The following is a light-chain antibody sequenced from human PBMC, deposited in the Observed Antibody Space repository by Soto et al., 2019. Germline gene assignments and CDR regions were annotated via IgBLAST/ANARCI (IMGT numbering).Light chain of an antibody. V-gene: IGKV1-5*03. Sequence: DIQMTQSPSTLSASVGDRVTITCRASQSINNWLAWYQQKPGKAPKLLIYKASSLESGVPLRFSGSGSGTEFTLTISSLQPDDFATYYCQEYNSYWTFGQGTKVEIK. J-gene: IGKJ1*01. CDR3: QEYNSYWT. CDR2: KAS. CDR1: QSINNW.